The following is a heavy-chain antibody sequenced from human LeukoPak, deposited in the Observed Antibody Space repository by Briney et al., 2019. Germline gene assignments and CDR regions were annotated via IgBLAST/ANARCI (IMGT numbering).Heavy chain of an antibody. D-gene: IGHD6-19*01. CDR3: AREGSGWYQLDY. V-gene: IGHV1-69*04. CDR1: GGTFSSYA. CDR2: IIPILGIA. J-gene: IGHJ4*02. Sequence: WASVKVSCKASGGTFSSYAISWVRQAPGQGLEWMGRIIPILGIANYAQKFQGRVTITADKSTSTAYMELSSLRSEDTAVYFCAREGSGWYQLDYWGQGTLVTVSS.